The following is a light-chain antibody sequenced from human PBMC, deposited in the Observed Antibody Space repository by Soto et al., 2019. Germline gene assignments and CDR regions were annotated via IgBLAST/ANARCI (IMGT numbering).Light chain of an antibody. CDR3: SSYTSSSTLSVV. CDR1: SSDVGGFNY. J-gene: IGLJ2*01. Sequence: QSVLTQPASVSGSPGQSITISCTGTSSDVGGFNYVSWYQHHPGKAPQLMIYDVSNRPSGVSNRFSGSKSGNTASLTISGLQAEDEADYYCSSYTSSSTLSVVFGGGTKLTVL. CDR2: DVS. V-gene: IGLV2-14*03.